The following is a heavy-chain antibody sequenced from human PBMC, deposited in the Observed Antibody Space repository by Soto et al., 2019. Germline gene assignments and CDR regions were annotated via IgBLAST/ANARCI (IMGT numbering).Heavy chain of an antibody. V-gene: IGHV3-30*18. CDR1: GFTFSSYG. CDR2: ISYDGSNK. CDR3: AKDGKEKLLWFGELSWWFDP. Sequence: GGSLRLSCAASGFTFSSYGMHWVRQAPGKGLEWVAVISYDGSNKYYADSMKGRFTISRDNSKNTLYLQMNSLRAEDTAVYYCAKDGKEKLLWFGELSWWFDPWGQGTLVTVSS. D-gene: IGHD3-10*01. J-gene: IGHJ5*02.